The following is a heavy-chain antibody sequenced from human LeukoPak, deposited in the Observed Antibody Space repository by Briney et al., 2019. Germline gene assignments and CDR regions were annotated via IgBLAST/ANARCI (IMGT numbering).Heavy chain of an antibody. CDR3: ARFTMTRGWFDP. V-gene: IGHV1-3*01. CDR1: GYTFTSYA. CDR2: INAGNGNT. Sequence: GASVKVSCKASGYTFTSYATHWVRQAPGQRLEWMGWINAGNGNTKYSQKFQGRVTITRDTSASTAYMELSSLRSEDTAVYYCARFTMTRGWFDPWGQGTLVTVSS. D-gene: IGHD3-22*01. J-gene: IGHJ5*02.